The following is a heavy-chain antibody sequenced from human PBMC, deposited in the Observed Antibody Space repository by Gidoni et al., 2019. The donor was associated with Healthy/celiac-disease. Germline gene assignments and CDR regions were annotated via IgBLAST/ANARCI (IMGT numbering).Heavy chain of an antibody. J-gene: IGHJ4*02. CDR3: ARVSGVGDYSSNPDKAYFDY. D-gene: IGHD4-4*01. CDR2: IWYDGNNK. CDR1: GFTFSSYG. V-gene: IGHV3-33*01. Sequence: QVQLVESGGGVVQPGRSLRLSCAASGFTFSSYGMHWVRQAPGKGLEWVAVIWYDGNNKDYADSVKGRFIISRDNSKNTLYLQMNSLRAEDTAVYYCARVSGVGDYSSNPDKAYFDYWGQGTLVTVSS.